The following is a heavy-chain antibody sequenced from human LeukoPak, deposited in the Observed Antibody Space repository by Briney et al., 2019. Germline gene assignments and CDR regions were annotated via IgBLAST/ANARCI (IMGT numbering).Heavy chain of an antibody. J-gene: IGHJ4*02. CDR2: IYYSGST. V-gene: IGHV4-39*07. CDR1: GGSISSSSYY. D-gene: IGHD6-19*01. CDR3: AWVSAVASMGY. Sequence: SETLSLTCTVPGGSISSSSYYWGWIRQPPGKGLEWIGSIYYSGSTYSNPSLKSRVTISVATSKNQFSLKLSSVTAADTAVYYCAWVSAVASMGYWGQGTLVTVSS.